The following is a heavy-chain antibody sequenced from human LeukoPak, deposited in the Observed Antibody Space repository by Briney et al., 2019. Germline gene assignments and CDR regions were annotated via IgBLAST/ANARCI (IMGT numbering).Heavy chain of an antibody. D-gene: IGHD4-17*01. Sequence: AASVKVSCKASGYTFTSYDINWVRQATGQGLEWMGWMNPNSGNTGYAQKFQGRVTMTRNTSISTAYMELSSLRSEDTAVYYCALKPTVTTTRNYWGQGTLVTVSS. J-gene: IGHJ4*02. CDR1: GYTFTSYD. CDR3: ALKPTVTTTRNY. CDR2: MNPNSGNT. V-gene: IGHV1-8*01.